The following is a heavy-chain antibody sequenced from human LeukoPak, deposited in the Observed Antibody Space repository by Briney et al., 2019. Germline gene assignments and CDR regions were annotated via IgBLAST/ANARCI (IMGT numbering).Heavy chain of an antibody. CDR1: GGSISSYY. CDR3: ARDLSTMTPTDAFDI. CDR2: IYYSGST. D-gene: IGHD3-22*01. Sequence: SETPSLTCTVSGGSISSYYWSWIRQPPGKGLEWIGYIYYSGSTNYNPSLKSRVTISVDTSKNQFSLKLSSVTAADTAVYYCARDLSTMTPTDAFDIWGQGTMVIVSS. J-gene: IGHJ3*02. V-gene: IGHV4-59*12.